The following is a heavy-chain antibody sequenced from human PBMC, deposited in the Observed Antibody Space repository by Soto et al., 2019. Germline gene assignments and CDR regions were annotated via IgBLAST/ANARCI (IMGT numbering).Heavy chain of an antibody. CDR3: ARAPGDYPDY. D-gene: IGHD4-17*01. J-gene: IGHJ4*02. CDR1: GGSRSGYY. Sequence: PSETLSLTCAVYGGSRSGYYWSWIRQHPGQGLEWIGDISHSGSANYNPSLKTRVTMSVDTSSNQLSLRLTSVTAADSATYYCARAPGDYPDYWGPGTLVTVSS. V-gene: IGHV4-34*01. CDR2: ISHSGSA.